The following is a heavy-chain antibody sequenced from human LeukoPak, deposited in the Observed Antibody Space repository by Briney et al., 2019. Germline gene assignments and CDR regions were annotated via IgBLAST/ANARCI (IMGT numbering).Heavy chain of an antibody. CDR1: GFTFSSYG. CDR3: ARCEWELLHQDYGMDV. Sequence: GGSLRLSCAASGFTFSSYGMHWVRQAPGKGLEWVAVIWYDGSNKYYADSVKGRFTISRGNSKNTLYLQMNSLRAEDTAVYYCARCEWELLHQDYGMDVWGQGTTVTVSS. J-gene: IGHJ6*02. CDR2: IWYDGSNK. D-gene: IGHD1-26*01. V-gene: IGHV3-33*01.